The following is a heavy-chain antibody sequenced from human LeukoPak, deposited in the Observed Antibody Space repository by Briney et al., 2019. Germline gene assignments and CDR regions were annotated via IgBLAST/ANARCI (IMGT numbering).Heavy chain of an antibody. Sequence: TSETLSLTCSVSGGSITSSSYYWGWIRQPPEKGLEWIGSIYYTGGTNYSPSLKSRVTISVDTSKSQFSLKLSSVTAADTAVYYCARSYGSGSGVDYGMDVWGQGTTVTVSS. CDR2: IYYTGGT. J-gene: IGHJ6*02. D-gene: IGHD3-10*01. CDR3: ARSYGSGSGVDYGMDV. V-gene: IGHV4-39*01. CDR1: GGSITSSSYY.